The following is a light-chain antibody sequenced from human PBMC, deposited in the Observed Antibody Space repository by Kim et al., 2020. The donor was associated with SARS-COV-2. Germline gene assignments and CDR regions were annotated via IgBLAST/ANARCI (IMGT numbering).Light chain of an antibody. Sequence: EAPGQPASITCSGDKLGDKYASWYHQKPGQSPVLVIYQDTKRPSGIPARFSGSNSGNTATLTISGTQSMDEADYYCQAWDSSTVIFGGGTQLTVL. J-gene: IGLJ2*01. CDR3: QAWDSSTVI. V-gene: IGLV3-1*01. CDR2: QDT. CDR1: KLGDKY.